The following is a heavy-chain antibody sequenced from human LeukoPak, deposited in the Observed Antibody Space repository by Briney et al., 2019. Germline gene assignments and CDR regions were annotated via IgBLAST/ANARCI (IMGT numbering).Heavy chain of an antibody. Sequence: SETLSLTCTVSGGSISSSSYYWGWIHQPPGKGLEWIGSIYYSGSTYCNPSLKSRVTISVDTSKNQFSLKLSSVTAADTAVYYCARNRSGEFAYWGQGTLVTVSS. D-gene: IGHD3-10*01. J-gene: IGHJ4*02. CDR3: ARNRSGEFAY. V-gene: IGHV4-39*01. CDR1: GGSISSSSYY. CDR2: IYYSGST.